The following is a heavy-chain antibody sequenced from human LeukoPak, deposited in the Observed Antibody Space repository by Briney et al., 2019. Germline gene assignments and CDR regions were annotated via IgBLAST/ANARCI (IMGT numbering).Heavy chain of an antibody. V-gene: IGHV3-21*01. CDR1: GFTFSSYS. D-gene: IGHD2-15*01. Sequence: SGGSLRLSCAASGFTFSSYSTNWVRQAPGKGLEWVSSISSSSSYIYYADSVKGRFTISRDNAKNSLYLQMNSLRAEDTAVYYCARLDIVVVVAALDYWGQGTLVTVSS. CDR3: ARLDIVVVVAALDY. CDR2: ISSSSSYI. J-gene: IGHJ4*02.